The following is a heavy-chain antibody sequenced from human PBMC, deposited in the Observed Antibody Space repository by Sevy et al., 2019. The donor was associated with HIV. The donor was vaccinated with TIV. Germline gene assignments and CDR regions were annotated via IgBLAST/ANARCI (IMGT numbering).Heavy chain of an antibody. V-gene: IGHV4-34*01. CDR2: INGSGIS. CDR1: GGSFSADY. Sequence: SETLSLTCTVYGGSFSADYWTWIRQPPGKGLEWIGEINGSGISKYNPSLKSRVTISLDTSVKQFSLRLTAVTAADTAVFYCARGYDAGPLIYWGHGTLVTVSS. J-gene: IGHJ1*01. CDR3: ARGYDAGPLIY. D-gene: IGHD3-22*01.